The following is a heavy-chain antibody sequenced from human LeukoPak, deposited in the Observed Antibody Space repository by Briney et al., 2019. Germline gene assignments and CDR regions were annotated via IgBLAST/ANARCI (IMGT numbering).Heavy chain of an antibody. D-gene: IGHD7-27*01. J-gene: IGHJ4*02. V-gene: IGHV3-21*01. CDR1: GFTFSSYS. CDR2: ISSSSSYI. Sequence: PGGSLRLSCAASGFTFSSYSMNWVRQAPGKGLEWVSSISSSSSYIYYADSVKGRFTISRDNAKNSLYLQMNSLRAEDTAVYYCARGHWGSRQKGIDGFDYWGQGTLVTVSS. CDR3: ARGHWGSRQKGIDGFDY.